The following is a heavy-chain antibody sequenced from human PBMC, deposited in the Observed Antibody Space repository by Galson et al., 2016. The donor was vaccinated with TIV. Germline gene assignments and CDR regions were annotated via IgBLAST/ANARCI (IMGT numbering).Heavy chain of an antibody. D-gene: IGHD2-15*01. Sequence: SLRLSCAASGFSFSTYSMNWVRQAPGKGLEWVSSISSGSSYIYYADSAKGRFTVSRDNSKNTVFLQMNNLRADDTAVYYCGRGGGEDYYYHGIDVWGQGTTVTVSS. V-gene: IGHV3-21*04. CDR1: GFSFSTYS. J-gene: IGHJ6*02. CDR2: ISSGSSYI. CDR3: GRGGGEDYYYHGIDV.